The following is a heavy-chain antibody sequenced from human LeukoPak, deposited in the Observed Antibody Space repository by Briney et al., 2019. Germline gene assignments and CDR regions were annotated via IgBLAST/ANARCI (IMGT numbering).Heavy chain of an antibody. D-gene: IGHD5-12*01. V-gene: IGHV4-39*07. Sequence: SETLSLTCTVSGGSISSSSYYWGWIRQPPGKGLEWIGSIYYSGSTYYNPSLKSRVTISVDTSKNQFSLKLSSVTAADTAVYYCAREGSRGYSGTTDKTYYFDYWGQGTLVTVSS. CDR2: IYYSGST. CDR3: AREGSRGYSGTTDKTYYFDY. CDR1: GGSISSSSYY. J-gene: IGHJ4*02.